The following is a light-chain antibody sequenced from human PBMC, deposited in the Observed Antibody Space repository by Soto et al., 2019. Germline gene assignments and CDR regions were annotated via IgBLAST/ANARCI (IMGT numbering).Light chain of an antibody. Sequence: QSVLTQSPSVSAAPGQKVTISCSGSSSNIGNNYVSWYQQLPGTAPKLLIYDNNKRPSGIPDRFSGSKSGTSGTLDITGLQTGDEADYYCATWDGSLPGEVFGGGTQLTV. CDR2: DNN. V-gene: IGLV1-51*01. CDR3: ATWDGSLPGEV. J-gene: IGLJ2*01. CDR1: SSNIGNNY.